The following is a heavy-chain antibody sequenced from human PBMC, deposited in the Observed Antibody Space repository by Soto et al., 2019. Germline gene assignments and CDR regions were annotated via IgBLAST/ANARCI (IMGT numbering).Heavy chain of an antibody. Sequence: QVQLQESGPGLVKPSPTLSLTCTVSGGSISSGGYYWSWIRKHPGKGPEWIGYIYYSGSTSYNPPLKSRLTISVDTSKNQFSLKLSSGTASDTAVYYCARGVIHWGQGTLVTVSS. V-gene: IGHV4-31*03. CDR1: GGSISSGGYY. CDR3: ARGVIH. CDR2: IYYSGST. D-gene: IGHD3-16*02. J-gene: IGHJ1*01.